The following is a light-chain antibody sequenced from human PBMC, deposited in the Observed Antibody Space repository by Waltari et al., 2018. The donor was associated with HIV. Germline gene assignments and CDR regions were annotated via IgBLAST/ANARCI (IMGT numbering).Light chain of an antibody. Sequence: QSALTQPPSASGSPGQSVNISCTGGDNNITDYKYVSWYQQHSDKPPKLIIFEVTKRPSGVPDRFSGSRSGNTASLFVSGLQPEDEATYFCSSFAGTNKLFGGGTKLTVL. CDR3: SSFAGTNKL. CDR2: EVT. V-gene: IGLV2-8*01. J-gene: IGLJ2*01. CDR1: DNNITDYKY.